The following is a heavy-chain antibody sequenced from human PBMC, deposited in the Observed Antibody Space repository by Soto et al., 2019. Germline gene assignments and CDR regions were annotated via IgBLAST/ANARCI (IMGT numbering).Heavy chain of an antibody. CDR2: IFWDDDK. Sequence: QITLEESGPTLLKPTQPLTLTCTFSGFSLTTEGVAVAWARQSPGKAPEWLAVIFWDDDKRFNPSLSSRRTITKDTSTSQVFLTLTRVDPEDAATYFCSHSSCDSRTCSVDCWGPGTQVTVSS. V-gene: IGHV2-5*02. CDR1: GFSLTTEGVA. CDR3: SHSSCDSRTCSVDC. J-gene: IGHJ4*02. D-gene: IGHD3-22*01.